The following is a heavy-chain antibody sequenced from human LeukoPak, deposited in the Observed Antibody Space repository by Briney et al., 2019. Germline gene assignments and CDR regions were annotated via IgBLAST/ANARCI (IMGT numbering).Heavy chain of an antibody. J-gene: IGHJ4*02. Sequence: PGGSLRLSCAASGFTFSRYEMNWVRQAPGKGLGWVSYISFSGSTIYYADSVKGRFTISRDNAKNSLYLQMNSLRAENTAVYYCARDSSSSWYGIDYWGQGTLVTVSS. V-gene: IGHV3-48*03. D-gene: IGHD6-13*01. CDR3: ARDSSSSWYGIDY. CDR1: GFTFSRYE. CDR2: ISFSGSTI.